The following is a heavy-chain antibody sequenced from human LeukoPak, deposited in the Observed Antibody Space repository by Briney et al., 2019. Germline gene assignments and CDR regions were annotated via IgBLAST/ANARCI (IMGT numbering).Heavy chain of an antibody. CDR2: IIWRSSDI. D-gene: IGHD6-13*01. CDR3: ARVYSSSWYFGYLYIDV. V-gene: IGHV3-21*01. J-gene: IGHJ6*03. Sequence: PGGSLRLSCAASGFTFSSYNMKWVRQAPGKGLEWVSSIIWRSSDIEYADSVKGRFTISRDNAKKSLYLQMNNLRAEDTAVYYCARVYSSSWYFGYLYIDVWGNGTTVTVSS. CDR1: GFTFSSYN.